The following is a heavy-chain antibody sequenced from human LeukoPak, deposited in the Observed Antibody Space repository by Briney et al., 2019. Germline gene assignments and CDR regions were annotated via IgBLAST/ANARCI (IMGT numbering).Heavy chain of an antibody. Sequence: ASVKVSCKASGYTFTGYYIHWVRQAPGQGLEWMGWINPNSGSTNYAQKFQGRVTMTRDTSFSTAYMELSRLSSDDTAVYYCARIGKQLNWFDPWGQGTLVTVSS. D-gene: IGHD6-13*01. CDR2: INPNSGST. V-gene: IGHV1-2*02. J-gene: IGHJ5*02. CDR3: ARIGKQLNWFDP. CDR1: GYTFTGYY.